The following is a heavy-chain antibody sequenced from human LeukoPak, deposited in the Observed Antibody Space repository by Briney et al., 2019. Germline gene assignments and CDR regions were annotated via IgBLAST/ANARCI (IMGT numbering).Heavy chain of an antibody. V-gene: IGHV1-69*06. CDR1: GGTFSSYA. D-gene: IGHD3-9*01. J-gene: IGHJ6*03. Sequence: SSVKVSCKASGGTFSSYAISWVRQAPGQGLEWMGGIIPIFGTANYAQKFQGRVTITADKSTSTAYMELSSLRSEDTAVYYCARAMERYFDWLLDHYYYMDVWGKGTTVTVSS. CDR3: ARAMERYFDWLLDHYYYMDV. CDR2: IIPIFGTA.